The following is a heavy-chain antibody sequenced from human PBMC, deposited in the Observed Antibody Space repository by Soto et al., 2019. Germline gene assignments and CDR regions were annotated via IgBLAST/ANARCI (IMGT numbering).Heavy chain of an antibody. CDR1: GYTFTNFY. CDR2: VKPNGGTI. D-gene: IGHD4-17*01. J-gene: IGHJ3*02. CDR3: ASYDYEDAFDI. Sequence: GASVKVSCKGSGYTFTNFYIHWVRQAPGQGLEWMGIVKPNGGTIYYADSVKGRFTISRDNAKNSLYLQMNSLRAEDTAVYYCASYDYEDAFDIWGQGTMVTVSS. V-gene: IGHV1-46*04.